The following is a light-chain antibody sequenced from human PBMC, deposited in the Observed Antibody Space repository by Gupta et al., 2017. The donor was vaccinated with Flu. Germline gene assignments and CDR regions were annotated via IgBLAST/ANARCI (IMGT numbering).Light chain of an antibody. CDR3: SSYSATGALAL. CDR1: SSDIGSYDY. Sequence: HSALTQPASVSGSPGPSINITCTGTSSDIGSYDYVTWYQQSPGRAPKLMIYDVSNRTSGISDRFYGSKYGNTASLTISGLQAEDEADYYCSSYSATGALALVGGGTIVTVL. V-gene: IGLV2-14*01. J-gene: IGLJ2*01. CDR2: DVS.